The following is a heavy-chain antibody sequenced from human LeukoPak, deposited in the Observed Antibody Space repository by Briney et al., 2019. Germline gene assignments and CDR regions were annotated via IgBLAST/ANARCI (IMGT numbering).Heavy chain of an antibody. J-gene: IGHJ6*03. CDR2: ISNSGSTI. D-gene: IGHD5-12*01. Sequence: PGGSLRLSCAASGFTFSDYYMSWIRQAPGKGLEWVSYISNSGSTIYYADSVKGRFTTSRDNAKNSLYLHMNSLSAEDTAVYYCGRAKEDYSGYGTYEQYYYFYMDVWGKGTTVTVSS. V-gene: IGHV3-11*01. CDR3: GRAKEDYSGYGTYEQYYYFYMDV. CDR1: GFTFSDYY.